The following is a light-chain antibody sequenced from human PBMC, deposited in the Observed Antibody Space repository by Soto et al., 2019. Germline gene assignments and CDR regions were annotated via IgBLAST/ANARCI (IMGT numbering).Light chain of an antibody. J-gene: IGKJ1*01. CDR2: GAS. Sequence: DLQLTQSPSFLSASVGDSVTITCRASQGIKNSLAWYQQRAGKGPKLLIFGASTLQSGVPSRFSGRGSGTEFTLTISRLQPEDFASYYCQQLYDYPRTFGQGTKVEI. CDR3: QQLYDYPRT. V-gene: IGKV1-9*01. CDR1: QGIKNS.